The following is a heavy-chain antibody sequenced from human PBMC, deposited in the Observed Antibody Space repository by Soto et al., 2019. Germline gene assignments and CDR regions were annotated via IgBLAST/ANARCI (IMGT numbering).Heavy chain of an antibody. CDR2: ISYDGSNK. CDR1: GFTFSSYA. J-gene: IGHJ4*02. D-gene: IGHD6-13*01. CDR3: AREVAAATLDY. Sequence: QVQLVESGGGVVQPGRSLRLSCAASGFTFSSYAMHWVRQAPGKGLEWVAVISYDGSNKYYADSVKGRFTISRDNSKNTLYLQMNSLRAEDTAVYYCAREVAAATLDYWGQGTLVTVSS. V-gene: IGHV3-30-3*01.